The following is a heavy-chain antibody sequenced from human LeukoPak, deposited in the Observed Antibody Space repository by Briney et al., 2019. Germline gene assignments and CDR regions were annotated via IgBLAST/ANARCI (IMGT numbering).Heavy chain of an antibody. J-gene: IGHJ3*01. CDR1: GGSISSYY. CDR2: IHTNGIT. V-gene: IGHV4-4*07. D-gene: IGHD2-21*01. CDR3: ATQVASAFDF. Sequence: SETLSLTCTVSGGSISSYYWSWIRQPAGKGLEWIGRIHTNGITKYNPSLKSRVTMSVDTPKSQFSLKLSSVTAADTAIYYCATQVASAFDFWGQGTMVTVSS.